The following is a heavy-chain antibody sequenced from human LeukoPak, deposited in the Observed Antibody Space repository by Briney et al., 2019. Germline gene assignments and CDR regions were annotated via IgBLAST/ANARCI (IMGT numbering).Heavy chain of an antibody. CDR1: GGSISSSGYY. CDR3: ARQTGSGLFILP. J-gene: IGHJ4*02. CDR2: IYYSGSN. V-gene: IGHV4-39*07. Sequence: SETLSLTCTVSGGSISSSGYYWGWIRQTPGKGLEWIGSIYYSGSNYHNPSLKSRVSMSVDTSKNQFSLKLSSATAADTAVYYCARQTGSGLFILPGGQGTLVTVSS. D-gene: IGHD3/OR15-3a*01.